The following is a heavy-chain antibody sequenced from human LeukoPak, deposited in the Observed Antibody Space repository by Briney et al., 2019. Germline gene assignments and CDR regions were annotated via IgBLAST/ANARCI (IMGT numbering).Heavy chain of an antibody. Sequence: ASVTVSCKPSGYIFSRYNIHWVRQAPGQGLEWMGPFNPRGGSTSYAQKFQGRVTLTGDTSTSTVYMEVSSLRSEDTSVYYCARDIDGGGYLTPFDYGGQGTLVTVSS. V-gene: IGHV1-46*01. CDR2: FNPRGGST. CDR1: GYIFSRYN. CDR3: ARDIDGGGYLTPFDY. D-gene: IGHD3-22*01. J-gene: IGHJ4*02.